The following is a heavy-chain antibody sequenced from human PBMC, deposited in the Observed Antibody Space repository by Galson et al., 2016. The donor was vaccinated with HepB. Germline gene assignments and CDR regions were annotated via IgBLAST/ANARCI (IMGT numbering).Heavy chain of an antibody. J-gene: IGHJ4*02. CDR1: GDSISSSSNY. V-gene: IGHV4-39*07. CDR2: IYYSGST. CDR3: ARYFDH. Sequence: SETLSLTCTVSGDSISSSSNYWGWIRQSPGKGLEWIGSIYYSGSTYYNPSLKSRLTISVDTSKNQFSLKLSSVTAADTAVYYCARYFDHWGQGILVTVSS.